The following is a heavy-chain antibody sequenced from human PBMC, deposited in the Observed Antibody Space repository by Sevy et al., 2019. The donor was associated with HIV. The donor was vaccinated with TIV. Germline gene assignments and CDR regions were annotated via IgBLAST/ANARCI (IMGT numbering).Heavy chain of an antibody. CDR1: GFTFSSYG. CDR3: ARPYSSSWYTLYAFDI. Sequence: GGSLRLSCAASGFTFSSYGMHWVRQAPGKGLEWVAVIWYDGSNKYYAVSVKGRFTISRDNSKNTLYLQMNSLRAEDTAAYYCARPYSSSWYTLYAFDIWGQGTMVTVSS. J-gene: IGHJ3*02. CDR2: IWYDGSNK. V-gene: IGHV3-33*01. D-gene: IGHD6-13*01.